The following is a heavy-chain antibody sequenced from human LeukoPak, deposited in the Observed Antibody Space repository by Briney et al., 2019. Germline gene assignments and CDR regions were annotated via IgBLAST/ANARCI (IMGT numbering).Heavy chain of an antibody. V-gene: IGHV7-4-1*02. J-gene: IGHJ4*02. CDR3: ASLLEGVTMVRGVTRDY. CDR2: INTDTGNP. D-gene: IGHD3-10*01. CDR1: GYTFTSYA. Sequence: VASVKVSCKASGYTFTSYAMNWVRQAPGQGLEWMGWINTDTGNPTYAQGFTGRFVFSLDTSVSTAYLQISSLKAEDTAVYYCASLLEGVTMVRGVTRDYWGQGTLVTVSS.